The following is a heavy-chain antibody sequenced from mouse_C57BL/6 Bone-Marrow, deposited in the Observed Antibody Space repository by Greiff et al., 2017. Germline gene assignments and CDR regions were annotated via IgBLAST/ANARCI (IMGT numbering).Heavy chain of an antibody. CDR2: IYPGSGST. CDR3: ARGYGSSLYFDY. V-gene: IGHV1-55*01. J-gene: IGHJ2*01. CDR1: GYTFTSYW. D-gene: IGHD1-1*01. Sequence: QVQLQQPGAELVKPGASVKMSCKASGYTFTSYWITWVKQRPGQGLEWIGDIYPGSGSTNYNEKFKSKATLTVDTSSSPAYMQLSSLTSEDSAVYYCARGYGSSLYFDYWGQGTTLTVSS.